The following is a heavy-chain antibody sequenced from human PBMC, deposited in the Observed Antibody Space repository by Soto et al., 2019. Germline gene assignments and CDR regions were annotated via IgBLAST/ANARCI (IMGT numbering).Heavy chain of an antibody. V-gene: IGHV3-23*01. D-gene: IGHD3-22*01. J-gene: IGHJ4*02. CDR1: GFTFSSYA. CDR2: ISGSGGTT. Sequence: GGSLRLSCVASGFTFSSYALNCVRQAPGRALEWVSAISGSGGTTYYADSVKGRVTISRDNSKNTLLLQMNGLRAEDAAISYCAKSPEVISTSFDCWGQGSLVTVS. CDR3: AKSPEVISTSFDC.